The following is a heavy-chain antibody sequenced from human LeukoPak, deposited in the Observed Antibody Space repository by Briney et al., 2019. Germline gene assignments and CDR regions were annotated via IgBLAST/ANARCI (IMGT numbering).Heavy chain of an antibody. CDR3: AREQWWSGSSP. CDR1: GFTLSSYW. J-gene: IGHJ5*02. Sequence: GGSLRLSCAASGFTLSSYWMSWVRQAPGKGLEWVANIKQDGSEKYYVDSVKGRFTISRDNAKNSLYLQMNSLRAEDTAVYYCAREQWWSGSSPWGQGTLVTVSS. V-gene: IGHV3-7*01. D-gene: IGHD2-15*01. CDR2: IKQDGSEK.